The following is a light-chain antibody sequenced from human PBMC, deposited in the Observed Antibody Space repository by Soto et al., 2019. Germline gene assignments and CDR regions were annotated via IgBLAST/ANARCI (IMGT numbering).Light chain of an antibody. Sequence: EIVLTQSPGTLSLSPGERATLSCRASQSVSSSYLAWYQQKPGQAPRLLIYGASSRATGIPDRFSGSGSGTDFTITISRLEPEDFAVYYCQQYGSWWTFGQGTKVEIK. CDR2: GAS. J-gene: IGKJ1*01. V-gene: IGKV3-20*01. CDR3: QQYGSWWT. CDR1: QSVSSSY.